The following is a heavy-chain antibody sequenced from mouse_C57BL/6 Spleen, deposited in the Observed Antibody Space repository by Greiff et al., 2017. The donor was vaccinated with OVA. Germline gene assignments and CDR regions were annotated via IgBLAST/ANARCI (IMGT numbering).Heavy chain of an antibody. V-gene: IGHV1-52*01. CDR1: GYTFTSYW. CDR2: IDPSDSET. CDR3: ARRGNGYFDV. Sequence: LQQPGAELVRPGSSVKLSCKASGYTFTSYWMHWVKQRPIQGLEWIGNIDPSDSETHYNQKFKDKATLTVDKSSSTAYRQLSSLTSEDSAVYYCARRGNGYFDVWGTGTTGTVSS. D-gene: IGHD2-1*01. J-gene: IGHJ1*03.